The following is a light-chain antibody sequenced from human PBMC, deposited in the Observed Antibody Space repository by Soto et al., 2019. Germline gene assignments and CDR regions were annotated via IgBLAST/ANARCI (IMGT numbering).Light chain of an antibody. Sequence: EIVMTQSPASLSVSPGETATLSCRASQRVGGNLAWYQQKPGQAPGLLIYHASTRATGIPARFSGSGSGTDFTLTIRILQSEDFAFFYCQQYYNCPRTFCQWTKVEIK. V-gene: IGKV3-15*01. J-gene: IGKJ1*01. CDR3: QQYYNCPRT. CDR2: HAS. CDR1: QRVGGN.